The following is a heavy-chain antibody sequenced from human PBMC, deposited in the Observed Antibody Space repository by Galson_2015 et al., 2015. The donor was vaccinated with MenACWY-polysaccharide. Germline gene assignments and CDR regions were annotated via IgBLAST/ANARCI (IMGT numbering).Heavy chain of an antibody. J-gene: IGHJ4*02. Sequence: SLRLSCAASGSRFSNSGMHWVRQAPGKGLEWVSAISSGSDTTYYTDSVKGRFTISRDNSKDTVHLQMDSLRAEDTAVYYCVKGGWADNWGQGTLVTVSS. D-gene: IGHD1-26*01. CDR1: GSRFSNSG. CDR3: VKGGWADN. CDR2: ISSGSDTT. V-gene: IGHV3-23*01.